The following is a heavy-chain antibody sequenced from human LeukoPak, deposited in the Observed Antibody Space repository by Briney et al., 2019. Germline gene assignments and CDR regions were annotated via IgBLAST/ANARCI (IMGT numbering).Heavy chain of an antibody. V-gene: IGHV4-30-2*01. CDR1: GDSISSGGYY. J-gene: IGHJ3*02. Sequence: SQTLSLTCTVSGDSISSGGYYWSWIRQPPGKGLEWIGYIYHSGRTYYNPSLESRVTISVDASKNQFSLELNSVTAADTAVYYCARVGYYDSSADAFDIWGQGTMVTVSS. D-gene: IGHD3-22*01. CDR2: IYHSGRT. CDR3: ARVGYYDSSADAFDI.